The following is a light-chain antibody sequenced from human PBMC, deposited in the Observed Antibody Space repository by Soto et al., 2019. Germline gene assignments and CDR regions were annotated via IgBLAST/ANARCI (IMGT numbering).Light chain of an antibody. J-gene: IGLJ1*01. CDR2: GNS. CDR1: SSNIGSNYD. V-gene: IGLV1-40*01. Sequence: QSVLTQPPSVSGAPGQRVTISCTGSSSNIGSNYDVHWYKHLPGTAPKLLIYGNSNRPSGVPDRFSGSKFGTSASLAITGLQAEDEADYYCQSLDSSLSGYVFGTGTKVTVL. CDR3: QSLDSSLSGYV.